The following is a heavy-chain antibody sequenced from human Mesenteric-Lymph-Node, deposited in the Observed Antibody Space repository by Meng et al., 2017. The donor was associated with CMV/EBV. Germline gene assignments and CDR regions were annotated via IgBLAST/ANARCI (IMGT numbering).Heavy chain of an antibody. D-gene: IGHD3-22*01. Sequence: GESLKISCVASGFTFTNYVMSWVRLAPGKGLEWVSAVNGRGGGTNYADSVKGRFTISRDDSKNTLYLQMDSLRVEDTATYYCVKDGWEYFYDSSGHYAKWGQGTLVTVSS. V-gene: IGHV3-23*01. J-gene: IGHJ4*02. CDR1: GFTFTNYV. CDR3: VKDGWEYFYDSSGHYAK. CDR2: VNGRGGGT.